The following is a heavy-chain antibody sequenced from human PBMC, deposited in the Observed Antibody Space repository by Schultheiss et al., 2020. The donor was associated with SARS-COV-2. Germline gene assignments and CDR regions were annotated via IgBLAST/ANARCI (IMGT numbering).Heavy chain of an antibody. Sequence: ASVKVSCKASGYTFTGYYMHWVRQAPGQGLEWMGWINPNSGGTNYAQKLQGRVTMTTDTSTSTAYMELRSLRSEDTAVYYCAREGRDGYNYKAFDIWGQGTMVTVSS. CDR3: AREGRDGYNYKAFDI. V-gene: IGHV1-2*02. CDR2: INPNSGGT. CDR1: GYTFTGYY. J-gene: IGHJ3*02. D-gene: IGHD5-24*01.